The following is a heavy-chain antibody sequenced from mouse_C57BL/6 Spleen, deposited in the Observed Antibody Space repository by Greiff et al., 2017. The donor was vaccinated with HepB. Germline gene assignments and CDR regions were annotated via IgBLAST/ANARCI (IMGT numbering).Heavy chain of an antibody. J-gene: IGHJ3*01. V-gene: IGHV3-6*01. CDR3: ARGYAQAWFAY. CDR2: ISYDGSN. CDR1: GYSITSGYY. D-gene: IGHD1-1*01. Sequence: EVKLEESGPGLVKPSQSLSLTCSVTGYSITSGYYWNWIRQFPGNKLEWMGYISYDGSNNYNPSLKNRISITRDTSKNQFFLKLNSVTTEDTATYYCARGYAQAWFAYWGQGTLVTVSA.